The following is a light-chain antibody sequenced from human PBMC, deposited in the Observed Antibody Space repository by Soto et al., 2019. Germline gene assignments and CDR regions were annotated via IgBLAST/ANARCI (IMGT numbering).Light chain of an antibody. CDR1: SSDVGGHNY. CDR2: EAT. CDR3: TSCTTSSNLVV. V-gene: IGLV2-14*01. J-gene: IGLJ3*02. Sequence: QSALIQPASVSGSPGQSITISCTGTSSDVGGHNYVSWYQQHPGKASKLMSYEATNRPSGVSNRFSGSKSGKTACLSISGLQAEDEADYYCTSCTTSSNLVVFGGGTKLTVL.